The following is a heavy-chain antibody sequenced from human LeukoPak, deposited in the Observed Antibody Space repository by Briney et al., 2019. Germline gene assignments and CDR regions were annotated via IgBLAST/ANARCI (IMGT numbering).Heavy chain of an antibody. J-gene: IGHJ4*02. CDR1: GFTFSSYG. V-gene: IGHV3-30*03. CDR3: ATSGSYPTWHY. Sequence: PGGSLRLSCAASGFTFSSYGMHWVRQAPGKGLEWVAVISYDGSNKYYADSVKGRFTISRDNSKNTLYLQMNSLRAEDTAIYYCATSGSYPTWHYWGQGTLVTVSS. CDR2: ISYDGSNK. D-gene: IGHD1-26*01.